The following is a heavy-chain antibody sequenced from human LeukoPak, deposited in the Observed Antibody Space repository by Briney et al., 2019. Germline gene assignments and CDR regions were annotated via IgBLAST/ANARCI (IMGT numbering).Heavy chain of an antibody. V-gene: IGHV3-30*04. Sequence: GGSLRLSCAASGFTFSSYAMHWVRPAPGKGLEWVAVISYDGSNKYYADSVKGRFTISRDNSKNTLYLQMNSLRAEDTAVYYCARDLPYCSSTSCYSGIDYWGQGTLVTVSS. CDR2: ISYDGSNK. D-gene: IGHD2-2*01. CDR1: GFTFSSYA. CDR3: ARDLPYCSSTSCYSGIDY. J-gene: IGHJ4*02.